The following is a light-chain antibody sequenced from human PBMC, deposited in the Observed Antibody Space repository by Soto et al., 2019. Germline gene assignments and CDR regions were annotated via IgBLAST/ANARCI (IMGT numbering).Light chain of an antibody. CDR2: AAY. CDR3: QQSYSIPIT. J-gene: IGKJ5*01. V-gene: IGKV1-39*01. Sequence: EIQFTQSPSFLSASVGDRSTITGMASQGISSYLAWYQQKPGKAHKLLIYAAYSLQSGVTSTFSGSGSGTDFTLTISSLQPEDFATYFCQQSYSIPITVGQGTRLEIK. CDR1: QGISSY.